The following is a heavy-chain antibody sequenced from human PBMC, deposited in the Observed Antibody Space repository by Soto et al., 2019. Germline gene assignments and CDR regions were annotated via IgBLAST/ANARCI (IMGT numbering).Heavy chain of an antibody. Sequence: QVQLVQSGAEVKKPGSSVKVSCKAPGGTFSSYAISWVRQAPGQGLEWMGGIIPIFGTAKYAQKFQGRVTIIAVEYTRTGYMKLSTLRSEETAVYYCARSQGGSSSLDIYYYYYYGMDVWGQGTTVTVSS. CDR3: ARSQGGSSSLDIYYYYYYGMDV. CDR2: IIPIFGTA. D-gene: IGHD2-15*01. J-gene: IGHJ6*02. V-gene: IGHV1-69*01. CDR1: GGTFSSYA.